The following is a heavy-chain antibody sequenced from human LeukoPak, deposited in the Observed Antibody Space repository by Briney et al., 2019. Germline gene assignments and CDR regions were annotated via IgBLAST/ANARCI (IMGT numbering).Heavy chain of an antibody. CDR2: INHSGST. D-gene: IGHD3-10*01. Sequence: SETLSLTCAVYGGSFSGYYWSWIRQPPGKGLEWIGEINHSGSTNYNPSLKSRVTISVDTSKNQFSLKLSSVTAADTAVCYCARRRVDYYYGSGSYYNGRYYFDYWGQGTLVTVSS. CDR3: ARRRVDYYYGSGSYYNGRYYFDY. V-gene: IGHV4-34*01. J-gene: IGHJ4*02. CDR1: GGSFSGYY.